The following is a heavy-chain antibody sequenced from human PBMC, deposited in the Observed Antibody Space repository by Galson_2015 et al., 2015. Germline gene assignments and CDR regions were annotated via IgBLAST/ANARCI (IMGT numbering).Heavy chain of an antibody. CDR2: IIPIFGTA. J-gene: IGHJ6*02. Sequence: SVKVSCKASGGTFSSYAISWVRQAPGQGLEWMGGIIPIFGTASYVQKFQGRVTTTADESTSTAYMELSSLRSEDTAVYYCASGYSSCWDGGYYYDIDVWGQGTTVTVSS. CDR3: ASGYSSCWDGGYYYDIDV. CDR1: GGTFSSYA. V-gene: IGHV1-69*13. D-gene: IGHD6-13*01.